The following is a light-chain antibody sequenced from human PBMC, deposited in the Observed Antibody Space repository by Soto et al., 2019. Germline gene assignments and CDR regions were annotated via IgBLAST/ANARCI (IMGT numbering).Light chain of an antibody. CDR3: QQRSNWFT. V-gene: IGKV3-11*01. CDR2: DAS. J-gene: IGKJ2*01. Sequence: EIVLTQSPATLSLSPGDRATLSCRASRSVGRYLAWYQQKPGQAPRLLIYDASIRATDIPARFSGSWSGADYTLTISSLEPEDFAAYYCQQRSNWFTFGQGTKLEIK. CDR1: RSVGRY.